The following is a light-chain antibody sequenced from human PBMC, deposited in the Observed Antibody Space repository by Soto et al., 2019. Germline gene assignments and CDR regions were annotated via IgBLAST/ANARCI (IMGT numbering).Light chain of an antibody. Sequence: VLTQSPATLSLSRGERATLSCRASQSVNNYLAWYQQRPGQAPRLLIYDASNRTDGIPARFSGSGSGTDFTIPISSLEPEDFAVNDCQQRQNWPPHTFGGGSAVEFK. V-gene: IGKV3-11*01. CDR3: QQRQNWPPHT. J-gene: IGKJ4*01. CDR2: DAS. CDR1: QSVNNY.